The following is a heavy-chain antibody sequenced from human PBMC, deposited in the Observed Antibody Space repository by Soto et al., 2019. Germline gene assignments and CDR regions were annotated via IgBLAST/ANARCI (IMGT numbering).Heavy chain of an antibody. CDR2: IYFTGST. D-gene: IGHD3-10*01. V-gene: IGHV4-39*01. CDR3: ARLYFAEFARPNCFDP. Sequence: SETLSLTCTVSGGSISRSTYYWGWIRQPPGKGLEWIGGIYFTGSTYYNPSLRSRASISVDTSKNQFSLSLTSVTAADTAVYYCARLYFAEFARPNCFDPWGQVTLVTVSS. CDR1: GGSISRSTYY. J-gene: IGHJ5*02.